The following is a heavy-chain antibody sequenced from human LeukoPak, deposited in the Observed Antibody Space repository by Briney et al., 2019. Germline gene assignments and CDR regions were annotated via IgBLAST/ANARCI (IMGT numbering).Heavy chain of an antibody. D-gene: IGHD6-13*01. Sequence: VASVKVSCKASGYTFTSYGISWVRQAPGQGLEWMGWISAYNGNTNYAQKLQGRVTMTTDTSTSTAYMELRSLRSDDTAVYYCATLPDRIAAARRGVAFDIWGQGTMVTVSS. CDR3: ATLPDRIAAARRGVAFDI. CDR2: ISAYNGNT. J-gene: IGHJ3*02. V-gene: IGHV1-18*01. CDR1: GYTFTSYG.